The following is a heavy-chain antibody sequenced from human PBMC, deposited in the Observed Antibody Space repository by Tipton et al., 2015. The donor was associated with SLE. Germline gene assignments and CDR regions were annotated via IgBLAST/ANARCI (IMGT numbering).Heavy chain of an antibody. V-gene: IGHV4-59*08. CDR2: IYYSGST. J-gene: IGHJ4*02. D-gene: IGHD2-21*01. CDR3: ARHPKRESGSQFLFDY. CDR1: GGSISSYY. Sequence: TLSLTCTVSGGSISSYYWSWIRQPPGKGLEWIGYIYYSGSTNYNPPLKSRVTISVDTSKNQFSLKLSSVTAADTAVYYCARHPKRESGSQFLFDYWGQGTLVTVSS.